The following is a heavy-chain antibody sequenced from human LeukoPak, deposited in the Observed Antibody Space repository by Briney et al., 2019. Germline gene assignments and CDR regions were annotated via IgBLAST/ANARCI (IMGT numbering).Heavy chain of an antibody. V-gene: IGHV1-8*03. CDR1: GYTFTSYD. CDR3: ARMDGLCSGGSCPNWFDP. Sequence: ASVKVSCKASGYTFTSYDSNWVREATGQRLEWMGWMNPNSGNTGYAQKFQGRVTITRNTSISTDYMELSRLRSEDTAVYYCARMDGLCSGGSCPNWFDPWGQGTLVTVSS. CDR2: MNPNSGNT. D-gene: IGHD2-15*01. J-gene: IGHJ5*01.